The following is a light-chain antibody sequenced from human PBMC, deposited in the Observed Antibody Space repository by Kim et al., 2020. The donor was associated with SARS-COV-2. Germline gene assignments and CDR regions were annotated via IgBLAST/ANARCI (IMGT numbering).Light chain of an antibody. Sequence: QRVTVSCSVGRSNIGSNTSNCSQQRPGTAPKLLISSNHQRPSGVPDRFSVSKSGSSASLAISGLQSEDEADYYCAAWDDSLNVHVVFGGGTQLTVL. CDR3: AAWDDSLNVHVV. V-gene: IGLV1-44*01. CDR1: RSNIGSNT. CDR2: SNH. J-gene: IGLJ2*01.